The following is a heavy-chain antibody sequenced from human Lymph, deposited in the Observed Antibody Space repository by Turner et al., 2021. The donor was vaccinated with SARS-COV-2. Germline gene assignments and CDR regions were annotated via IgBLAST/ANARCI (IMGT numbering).Heavy chain of an antibody. Sequence: QVQLVQSGAEVKKPGASVKVSCKAPGYTFTSYDINRVRQATGQGLEWMGWMNPNSGNTGYAQKFQGRVTMTRNTSISTAYMELSGLRSEDTAVYYCARGRYSGGGMDVWGQGTTVTVSS. J-gene: IGHJ6*02. D-gene: IGHD1-26*01. CDR2: MNPNSGNT. V-gene: IGHV1-8*02. CDR1: GYTFTSYD. CDR3: ARGRYSGGGMDV.